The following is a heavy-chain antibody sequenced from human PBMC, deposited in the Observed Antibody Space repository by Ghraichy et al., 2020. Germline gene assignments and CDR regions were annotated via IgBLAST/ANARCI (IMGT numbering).Heavy chain of an antibody. Sequence: GGSLRLSCAASGFTFSSYSMNWVRQAPGKGLEWVSYIGSGGSSSYYADSVKGRFTISRDNAKNSVYLDMNSLRAEDTALYYCVRHGCSGRTCTFYNWGQGALVTVSS. V-gene: IGHV3-48*04. J-gene: IGHJ4*02. CDR3: VRHGCSGRTCTFYN. D-gene: IGHD2-15*01. CDR2: IGSGGSSS. CDR1: GFTFSSYS.